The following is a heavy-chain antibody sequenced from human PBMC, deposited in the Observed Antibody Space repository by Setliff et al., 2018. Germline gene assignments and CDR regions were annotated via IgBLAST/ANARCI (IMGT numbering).Heavy chain of an antibody. V-gene: IGHV4-59*08. CDR3: ARTGTGYYYGEFQR. Sequence: TSETLSLTCNVSGGSISSDYWAWIRQPPGKALEWIGYFYHSASSNYNPSLKGRVTMSADTSKKQLYLSLTSVSVADTAMYYCARTGTGYYYGEFQRWGQGTLVTVSS. D-gene: IGHD3-22*01. J-gene: IGHJ1*01. CDR1: GGSISSDY. CDR2: FYHSASS.